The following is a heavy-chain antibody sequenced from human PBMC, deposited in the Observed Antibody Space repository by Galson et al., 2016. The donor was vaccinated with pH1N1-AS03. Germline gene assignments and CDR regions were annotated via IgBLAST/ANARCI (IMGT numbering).Heavy chain of an antibody. J-gene: IGHJ4*02. CDR1: GFTFDYYA. CDR3: VRDMGTTTASSGF. Sequence: SLRLSCAATGFTFDYYAMHWIRQRQGKGLEWVSGIRWDGATGYADSVQGRFTISRDQAKTSLYRQMASLKIEDTALYYCVRDMGTTTASSGFWGQGILVTVSS. V-gene: IGHV3-9*01. CDR2: IRWDGAT. D-gene: IGHD1/OR15-1a*01.